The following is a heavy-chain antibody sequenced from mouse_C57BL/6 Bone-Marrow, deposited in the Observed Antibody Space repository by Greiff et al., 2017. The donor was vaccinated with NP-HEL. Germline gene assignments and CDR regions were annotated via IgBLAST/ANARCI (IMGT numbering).Heavy chain of an antibody. V-gene: IGHV1-59*01. J-gene: IGHJ2*01. Sequence: QVQLQQPGAELVRPGTSVKLSCKASGYTFTSYWMHWVKQRPGQGLEWIGVIDPSDSYTNYNQKFKGKATLTVDTSSSTAYMQLSSLTSEDSAVYYCARGITTVVERILDYWGQGTTLTVSS. CDR1: GYTFTSYW. D-gene: IGHD1-1*01. CDR2: IDPSDSYT. CDR3: ARGITTVVERILDY.